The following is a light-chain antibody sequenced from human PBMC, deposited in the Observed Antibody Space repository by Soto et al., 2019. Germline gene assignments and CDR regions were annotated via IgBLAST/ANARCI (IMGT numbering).Light chain of an antibody. V-gene: IGKV1-5*03. CDR1: QSITSW. CDR3: QQYNAYSPWT. CDR2: KAS. J-gene: IGKJ1*01. Sequence: DIQMTQSPSTLSASVGDRVTITCRASQSITSWLAWYQQKPGKAPKLLIYKASDLDVGVPSRFSGSGSGTEFTLTISSLQSDDIATYYCQQYNAYSPWTFGQGTKVEIK.